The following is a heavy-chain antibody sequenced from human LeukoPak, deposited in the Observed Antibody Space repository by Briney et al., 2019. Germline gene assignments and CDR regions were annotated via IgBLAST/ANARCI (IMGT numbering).Heavy chain of an antibody. Sequence: ASVKVSCKASGGTFSSNALSWVRQAPGQGLEWMGWISAYNGNTNYAQKLQGRVTMTTDTSTSTAYMELRSLRSDDTAVYYCARDRLRLGYERTNWFDPWGQGTLVTVSS. V-gene: IGHV1-18*01. CDR1: GGTFSSNA. J-gene: IGHJ5*02. CDR3: ARDRLRLGYERTNWFDP. D-gene: IGHD2-15*01. CDR2: ISAYNGNT.